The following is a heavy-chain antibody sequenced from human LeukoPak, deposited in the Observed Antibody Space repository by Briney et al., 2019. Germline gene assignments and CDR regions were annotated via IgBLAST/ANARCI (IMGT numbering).Heavy chain of an antibody. CDR3: ARDFTQGGGLLED. CDR2: VSSTTSP. CDR1: GASITSRL. Sequence: SETLSLTCTVSGASITSRLWTWVRQPPGKGLEWIGYVSSTTSPTYNPSLESRVTMSLDTSKSQFSLRLASMTAADTAIYYCARDFTQGGGLLEDWGPGTLVVVSS. D-gene: IGHD3-3*01. J-gene: IGHJ4*02. V-gene: IGHV4-59*11.